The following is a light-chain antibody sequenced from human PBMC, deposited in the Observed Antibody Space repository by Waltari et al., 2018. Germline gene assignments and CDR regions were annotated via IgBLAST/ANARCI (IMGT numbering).Light chain of an antibody. Sequence: SYVLTQPPSLSVSPGQTARITCSGDALPKQYGFWYQQKPGQAPVMIIDNDKERPSAIPDRFSGSSSGTTVTLIISGVRAEDEADYYCQSIDASGVYYVFGGGTKLTVL. V-gene: IGLV3-25*03. J-gene: IGLJ1*01. CDR1: ALPKQY. CDR2: NDK. CDR3: QSIDASGVYYV.